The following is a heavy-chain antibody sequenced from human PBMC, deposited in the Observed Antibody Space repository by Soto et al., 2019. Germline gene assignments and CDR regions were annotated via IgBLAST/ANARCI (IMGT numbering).Heavy chain of an antibody. CDR3: ARLPYTTSWAPGD. J-gene: IGHJ4*02. Sequence: GESLKISCMTSGYSFITYWIVWVRQMPGKGLEWVGKINPSNSGANYNPTFQGHVTMSADRSISTAYLQWSSLKASDSGMYYCARLPYTTSWAPGDWRQGTLVTVSS. D-gene: IGHD2-2*01. CDR1: GYSFITYW. CDR2: INPSNSGA. V-gene: IGHV5-10-1*01.